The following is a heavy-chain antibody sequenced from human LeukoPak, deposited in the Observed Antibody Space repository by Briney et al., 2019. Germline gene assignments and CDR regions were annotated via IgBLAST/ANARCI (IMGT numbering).Heavy chain of an antibody. Sequence: PSETLSLTCAVSGGSISSSYWWSWVRQPPGKGLEWIGEMYHSGSTNYNPSLKSRVTISLDNSKNQFPLKLNSVTAADTAVYYCATNSGWRFDYWGQGTLVTVSS. V-gene: IGHV4-4*02. CDR3: ATNSGWRFDY. J-gene: IGHJ4*02. CDR1: GGSISSSYW. CDR2: MYHSGST. D-gene: IGHD6-19*01.